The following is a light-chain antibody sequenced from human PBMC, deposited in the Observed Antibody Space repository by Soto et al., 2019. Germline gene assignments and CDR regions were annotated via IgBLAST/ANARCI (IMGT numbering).Light chain of an antibody. CDR2: AAS. Sequence: DIQMTQSPSSLSASVGDRVTITCRARHNIDVYLNWYQKKPGKAPKLLIHAASSVHSGVASTCSGSGAGTHSTLTISSLQPEDAATYYCQRASSFPRTFGQGTKVDIK. V-gene: IGKV1-12*01. J-gene: IGKJ1*01. CDR3: QRASSFPRT. CDR1: HNIDVY.